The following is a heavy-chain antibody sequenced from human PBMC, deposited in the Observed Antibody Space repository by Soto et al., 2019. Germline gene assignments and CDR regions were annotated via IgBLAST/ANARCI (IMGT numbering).Heavy chain of an antibody. V-gene: IGHV1-18*01. CDR3: ARTPDTRRSLEWFPLDY. J-gene: IGHJ4*02. Sequence: QVQLVQSGAEVKKPGASVKVSCKASGYTFTSYGISWVRQAPGQGLEWMGWISAYNGNTNYAQKLKGRVTMSTDTSASTAYMELRRLRSDDTAVYYCARTPDTRRSLEWFPLDYWGQGTLVTVAS. D-gene: IGHD3-3*01. CDR1: GYTFTSYG. CDR2: ISAYNGNT.